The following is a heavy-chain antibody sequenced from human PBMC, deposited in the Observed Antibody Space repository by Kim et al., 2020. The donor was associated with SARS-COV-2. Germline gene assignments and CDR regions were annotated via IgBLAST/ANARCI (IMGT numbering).Heavy chain of an antibody. Sequence: GGSLRLSCAASGFTFSSYGMHWVRQAPGKGLEWVAVISYDGSNKYYADSVKGRFTISRDNSKNTLYLQMNSLRAEDTAVYYCARGRGIAAAGDYWGQGTLVTVSS. CDR3: ARGRGIAAAGDY. V-gene: IGHV3-30*03. CDR1: GFTFSSYG. CDR2: ISYDGSNK. D-gene: IGHD6-13*01. J-gene: IGHJ4*02.